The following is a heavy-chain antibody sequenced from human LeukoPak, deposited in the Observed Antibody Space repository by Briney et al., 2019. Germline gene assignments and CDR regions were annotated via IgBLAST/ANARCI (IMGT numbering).Heavy chain of an antibody. D-gene: IGHD5-24*01. Sequence: GGSLRLSCAASGFTVSSNYMSWVRQAPGKGLEWVAVISYDGSTKLYADSVKGRFTISRDDSKNTLFLQVNSLRPEDAAVYYCARKRGRDDQGYFDYWGQGTLVTVSS. V-gene: IGHV3-30-3*01. CDR3: ARKRGRDDQGYFDY. CDR2: ISYDGSTK. J-gene: IGHJ4*02. CDR1: GFTVSSNY.